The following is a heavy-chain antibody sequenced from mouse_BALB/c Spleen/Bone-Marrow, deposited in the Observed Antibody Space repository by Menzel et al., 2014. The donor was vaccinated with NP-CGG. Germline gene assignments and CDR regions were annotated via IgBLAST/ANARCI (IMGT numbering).Heavy chain of an antibody. V-gene: IGHV5-9-4*01. CDR1: GFTFSSYA. J-gene: IGHJ1*01. CDR3: ASKTGTGYWYFDV. D-gene: IGHD4-1*01. Sequence: EVQRVESGGGLVKPGGSLKLSCAASGFTFSSYAMSWVRQSPEKRLEWVAEISSGGSYTYYPDTVTGRFTISRDNAKNTLYLEMRSLRSEDTAMYYCASKTGTGYWYFDVWGAGTTVTVSS. CDR2: ISSGGSYT.